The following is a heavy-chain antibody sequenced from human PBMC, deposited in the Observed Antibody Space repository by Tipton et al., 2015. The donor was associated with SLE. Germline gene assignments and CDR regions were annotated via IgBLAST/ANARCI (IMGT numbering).Heavy chain of an antibody. Sequence: TLSLTCTVSGGSISSHYWSWIRQPPGKGLEWIGYIYYSGSTNYNPSLKSRVTISVDTSKNQFSLKLSSVTAADTAVYYCARDYKDWFDPWGQGTLVTVSS. D-gene: IGHD1-14*01. V-gene: IGHV4-59*11. J-gene: IGHJ5*02. CDR1: GGSISSHY. CDR3: ARDYKDWFDP. CDR2: IYYSGST.